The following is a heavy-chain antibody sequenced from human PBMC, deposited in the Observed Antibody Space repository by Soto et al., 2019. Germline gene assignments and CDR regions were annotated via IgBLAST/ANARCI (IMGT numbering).Heavy chain of an antibody. Sequence: PSQTLSLTCTVSDGSISSGGYYWSWIRQHPGKGLEWIGYIYYSGSTYYNPSLKSRVTISVDTSKNQFSLELSSVTAADTAVYYCARAQTYYDFWSGYYSHYYGMDVWGQGTTVTVSS. J-gene: IGHJ6*02. CDR1: DGSISSGGYY. D-gene: IGHD3-3*01. V-gene: IGHV4-31*03. CDR2: IYYSGST. CDR3: ARAQTYYDFWSGYYSHYYGMDV.